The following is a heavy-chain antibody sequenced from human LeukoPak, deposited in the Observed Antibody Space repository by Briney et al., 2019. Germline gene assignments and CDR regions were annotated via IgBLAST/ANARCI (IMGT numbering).Heavy chain of an antibody. Sequence: GGSLRLSCAASGFTFRTYAMTWVRQAPGKGLEWVSTISGSDGRTWYADSVKGRFTISRDNPKNTLYLQMNSLRVEDTAVYYCAKESSGRFDYWGQGTLVTVSS. CDR2: ISGSDGRT. V-gene: IGHV3-23*01. CDR3: AKESSGRFDY. CDR1: GFTFRTYA. J-gene: IGHJ4*02. D-gene: IGHD3-10*01.